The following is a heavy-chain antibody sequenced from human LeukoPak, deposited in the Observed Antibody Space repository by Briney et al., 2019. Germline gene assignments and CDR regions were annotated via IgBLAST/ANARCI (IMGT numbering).Heavy chain of an antibody. J-gene: IGHJ3*02. CDR1: GYSFTSYW. CDR2: IYPGDSDT. CDR3: ARLVEQQLVNAFYS. V-gene: IGHV5-51*01. D-gene: IGHD6-13*01. Sequence: GESLKIPCKGSGYSFTSYWIGWVRQMPGKGLEGMGIIYPGDSDTRYSPSFQGQVTISADKSISTAYLQWSSLKASDTAMYYCARLVEQQLVNAFYSWGQGTMVTVSS.